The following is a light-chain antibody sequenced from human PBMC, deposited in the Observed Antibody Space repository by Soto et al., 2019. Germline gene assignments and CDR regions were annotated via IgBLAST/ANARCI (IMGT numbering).Light chain of an antibody. CDR1: QSVGSS. CDR3: QQYGVSPQT. Sequence: EIVLTQSPGTLSLSPGERATLSCRASQSVGSSLSWYQQKPGQAPRLLFYGASNRATAIPDRFSGSGFGTDFTLTITRLEPEDYAVYYCQQYGVSPQTFGPGTKVEI. J-gene: IGKJ1*01. V-gene: IGKV3-20*01. CDR2: GAS.